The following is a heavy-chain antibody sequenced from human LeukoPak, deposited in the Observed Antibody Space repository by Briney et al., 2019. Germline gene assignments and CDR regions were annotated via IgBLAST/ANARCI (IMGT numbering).Heavy chain of an antibody. CDR2: INQGGSDK. CDR3: TRDRSRAEDD. V-gene: IGHV3-7*01. Sequence: GGSLRLSCAASGFTFSGHWMSWVRQPPGKGLEWVDNINQGGSDKYYVDSVKGRFTISRDNANNLLYLQMNSLRGEDTAVYYCTRDRSRAEDDWGQGTLVTVSS. D-gene: IGHD1-14*01. CDR1: GFTFSGHW. J-gene: IGHJ4*02.